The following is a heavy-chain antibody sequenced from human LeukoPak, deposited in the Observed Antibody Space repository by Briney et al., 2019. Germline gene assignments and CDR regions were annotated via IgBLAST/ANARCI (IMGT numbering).Heavy chain of an antibody. V-gene: IGHV3-23*01. J-gene: IGHJ6*03. CDR1: GFTLSNFA. CDR2: IDGSSGRT. D-gene: IGHD7-27*01. CDR3: AKDGDVWVHSYYWHLDV. Sequence: PGGALRLSCVVSGFTLSNFAMTWVRPAPGVGLEWVSTIDGSSGRTWYADSVRGGFTLSRDNSKDTLYLEMNSLRAEDTAEYYCAKDGDVWVHSYYWHLDVWGKGTTVTVSS.